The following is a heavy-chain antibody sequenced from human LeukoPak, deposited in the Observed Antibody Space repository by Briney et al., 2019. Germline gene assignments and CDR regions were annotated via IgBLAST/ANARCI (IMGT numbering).Heavy chain of an antibody. CDR3: ARGYYSSSRFDY. V-gene: IGHV3-74*01. CDR1: GFPFSNYW. J-gene: IGHJ4*02. D-gene: IGHD6-13*01. CDR2: VNSDGSTT. Sequence: GGSLRLSCAASGFPFSNYWMHWVRQAPGKGLVWVSRVNSDGSTTNYADSVKGRFTISRDNAENTLYMRMNSLRPEDTAVYYCARGYYSSSRFDYWGQGTLVTVSP.